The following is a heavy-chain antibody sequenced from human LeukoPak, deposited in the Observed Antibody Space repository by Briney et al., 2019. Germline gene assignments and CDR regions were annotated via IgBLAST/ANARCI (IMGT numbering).Heavy chain of an antibody. D-gene: IGHD3-10*01. Sequence: ASVKVSCKASGGTFSSYAISWVRQAPGQGLEWMGKIIPIFGIANYAQKFQGRVTITADKSTSTAYMELSSLRSEDTAVYYCARDKTGLLWFGELPGNWFDPWGQGTLVTASS. CDR1: GGTFSSYA. J-gene: IGHJ5*02. V-gene: IGHV1-69*04. CDR2: IIPIFGIA. CDR3: ARDKTGLLWFGELPGNWFDP.